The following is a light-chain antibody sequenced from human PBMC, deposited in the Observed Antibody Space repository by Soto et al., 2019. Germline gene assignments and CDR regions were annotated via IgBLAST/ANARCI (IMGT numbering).Light chain of an antibody. CDR3: QQYGSSPGT. J-gene: IGKJ1*01. Sequence: LLAQSPGTLSLSPGERATLSCRASHSFNSIYLSWYQHQPGQAPRLLIYGAPIMPTGIPDSFSCSGSGADFTLTISRLEAEDFAVYYCQQYGSSPGTFGQGTKVDIK. CDR1: HSFNSIY. V-gene: IGKV3-20*01. CDR2: GAP.